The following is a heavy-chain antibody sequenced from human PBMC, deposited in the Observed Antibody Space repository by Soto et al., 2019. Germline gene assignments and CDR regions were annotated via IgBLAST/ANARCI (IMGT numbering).Heavy chain of an antibody. CDR2: IYYSGST. J-gene: IGHJ4*02. CDR1: GGSISSYY. CDR3: ARYDYDFWSGYSSFDY. V-gene: IGHV4-59*08. D-gene: IGHD3-3*01. Sequence: SETLSLTCTVSGGSISSYYWSWIRQPPGKGLEWIGYIYYSGSTNYNPSLKSRVTISVDTSKNQFSLKLSSVTAADTAVYYCARYDYDFWSGYSSFDYWGQGTLVTVSS.